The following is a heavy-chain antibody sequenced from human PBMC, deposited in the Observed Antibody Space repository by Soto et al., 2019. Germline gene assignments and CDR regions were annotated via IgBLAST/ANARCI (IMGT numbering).Heavy chain of an antibody. CDR2: ISAYNGNT. D-gene: IGHD3-3*01. J-gene: IGHJ6*02. CDR1: CYSFTSYG. CDR3: ARDRSYDFWSGYPIPYYYYYGMDV. Sequence: GASVKGSCKASCYSFTSYGISWVRQAPGQGLEWMGWISAYNGNTNYAQKLQGRVTMTTDTSTSTAYMELRSLRSDDTAVYYCARDRSYDFWSGYPIPYYYYYGMDVWGQGTTVTVSS. V-gene: IGHV1-18*01.